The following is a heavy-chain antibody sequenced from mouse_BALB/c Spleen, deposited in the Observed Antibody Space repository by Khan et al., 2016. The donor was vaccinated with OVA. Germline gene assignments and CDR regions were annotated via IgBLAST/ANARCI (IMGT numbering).Heavy chain of an antibody. CDR3: ARGGQWLRRGGGNSDY. J-gene: IGHJ2*01. CDR2: ISIYYDNI. CDR1: GYTFTDYA. D-gene: IGHD2-2*01. Sequence: QVQLQQSGPELVRPGESVKISCKDSGYTFTDYAMHWVQQSHAKSLEWIGVISIYYDNIYYNQKFTGKATMTVDKSSRTAYMELARLTSEDSANDYCARGGQWLRRGGGNSDYWGQGTTLTVSS. V-gene: IGHV1S137*01.